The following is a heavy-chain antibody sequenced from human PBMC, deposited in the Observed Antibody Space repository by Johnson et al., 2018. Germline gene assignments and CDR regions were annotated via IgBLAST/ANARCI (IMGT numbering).Heavy chain of an antibody. CDR2: VSGRDGST. D-gene: IGHD1-26*01. V-gene: IGHV3-23*04. CDR1: AFPFSSYG. CDR3: AKVESSGTFYGFFHH. Sequence: VQLVQSGGGLVQPGGSLRLSCAASAFPFSSYGMNWVRQAPGKGLEWFSAVSGRDGSTNYADSVKGRFITSRDNSKNTQYLQMNSLRAEDTAIYYCAKVESSGTFYGFFHHWGQGTLVTVSS. J-gene: IGHJ1*01.